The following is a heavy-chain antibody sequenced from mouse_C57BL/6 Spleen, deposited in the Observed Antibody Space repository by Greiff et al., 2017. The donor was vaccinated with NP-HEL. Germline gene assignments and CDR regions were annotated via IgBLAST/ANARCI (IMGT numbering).Heavy chain of an antibody. CDR2: IYPSDSET. V-gene: IGHV1-61*01. CDR3: ARFYDGYWAS. CDR1: GYTFTSYW. D-gene: IGHD2-3*01. J-gene: IGHJ3*01. Sequence: QVQLQQSGAELVRPGSSVKLSCKASGYTFTSYWMEWVKQRPGQGLEWIGNIYPSDSETHYNQKFKDKATLTVDKSSSTAYMQLSSLTSEDSAVYYCARFYDGYWASWGQGTLVTVSA.